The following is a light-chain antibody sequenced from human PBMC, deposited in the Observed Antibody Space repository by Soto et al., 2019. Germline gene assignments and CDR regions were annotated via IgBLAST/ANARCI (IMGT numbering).Light chain of an antibody. J-gene: IGKJ2*01. CDR1: QSVSSY. V-gene: IGKV3-11*01. Sequence: EIGLPQSPATLSLSPGERATLSCRASQSVSSYLAWYQQKPGQAPRILIYDASNRATGIPARFSGSASGTDFTLTISSVELADFAVYDCQQRSYWSPYNSGQGTKLVIK. CDR3: QQRSYWSPYN. CDR2: DAS.